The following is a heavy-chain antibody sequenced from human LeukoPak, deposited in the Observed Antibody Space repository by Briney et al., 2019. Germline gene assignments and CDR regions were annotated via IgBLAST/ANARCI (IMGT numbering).Heavy chain of an antibody. D-gene: IGHD3-22*01. CDR3: AREMAHYFDSGGYSF. Sequence: PGGSLRLSCAASGFTFSSSSMNWVRQAPGKGLEWVSYISSSSSTIHYAESVKGRFTISRDNAKNSLYLQMNSLRDEDTAVYYCAREMAHYFDSGGYSFWGQGTLVTVSS. CDR1: GFTFSSSS. CDR2: ISSSSSTI. J-gene: IGHJ4*02. V-gene: IGHV3-48*02.